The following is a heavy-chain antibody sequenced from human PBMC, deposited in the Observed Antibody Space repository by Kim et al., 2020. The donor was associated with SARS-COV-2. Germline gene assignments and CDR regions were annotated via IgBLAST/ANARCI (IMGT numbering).Heavy chain of an antibody. Sequence: STNYNPSLKSRVTISVDTSKNQFSLKLSSVTAADTAVYYCARARGYNWNDWGQGTLVTVSS. V-gene: IGHV4-59*01. CDR2: ST. D-gene: IGHD1-20*01. J-gene: IGHJ4*02. CDR3: ARARGYNWND.